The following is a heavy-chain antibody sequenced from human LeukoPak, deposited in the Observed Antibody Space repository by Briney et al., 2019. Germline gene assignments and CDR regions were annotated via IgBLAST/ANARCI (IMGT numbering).Heavy chain of an antibody. J-gene: IGHJ3*02. CDR2: ISSSGSTI. Sequence: PGGSLRLSCAVSGFTFSSYEMNWVRQAPGKGLEWVSYISSSGSTIYSADSVKGRFSISRDNAKNSLYLQMNSLRAEDTAVYYCARCGNWGVGHAFDIWGQGTMVTVSS. D-gene: IGHD4-23*01. CDR3: ARCGNWGVGHAFDI. V-gene: IGHV3-48*03. CDR1: GFTFSSYE.